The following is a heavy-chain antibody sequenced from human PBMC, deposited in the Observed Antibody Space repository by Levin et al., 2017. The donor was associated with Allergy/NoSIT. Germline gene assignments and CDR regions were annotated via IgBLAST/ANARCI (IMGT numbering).Heavy chain of an antibody. CDR1: GFTFSSYG. Sequence: PGESLKISCAASGFTFSSYGMHWVRQAPGKGLEWVAVISYDGSNKYYADSVKGRFTISRDNSKNTLYLQMNSLRAEDTAVYYCAKEVTEGSSWYYFDYWGQGTLVTVSS. CDR2: ISYDGSNK. CDR3: AKEVTEGSSWYYFDY. J-gene: IGHJ4*02. V-gene: IGHV3-30*18. D-gene: IGHD6-13*01.